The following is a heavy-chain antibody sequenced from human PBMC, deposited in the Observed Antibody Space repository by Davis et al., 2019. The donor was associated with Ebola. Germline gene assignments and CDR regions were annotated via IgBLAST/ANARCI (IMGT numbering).Heavy chain of an antibody. V-gene: IGHV7-4-1*02. CDR2: INTNTGNP. CDR1: GYTFSTYA. J-gene: IGHJ4*02. D-gene: IGHD5-24*01. Sequence: AASVKVSCKASGYTFSTYAMNWVRQAPGQGLEWMGWINTNTGNPTYAQGFTGRFVFSLDTSVSTAYLQINSLKAEDSTIYYCARVRTRWLVDYWGQGTLVTVSS. CDR3: ARVRTRWLVDY.